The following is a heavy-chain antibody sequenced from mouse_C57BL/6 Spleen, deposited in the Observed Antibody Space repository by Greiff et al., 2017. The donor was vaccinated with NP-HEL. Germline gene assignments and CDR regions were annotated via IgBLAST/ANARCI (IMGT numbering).Heavy chain of an antibody. CDR1: GYTFTSYW. D-gene: IGHD2-12*01. V-gene: IGHV1-55*01. CDR2: IYPGSGST. CDR3: AREGYDEAWFAY. J-gene: IGHJ3*01. Sequence: QVQLQQSGAELVKPGASVKMSCKASGYTFTSYWITWVKQRPGQGLEWIGDIYPGSGSTNYNEKFKSKATLTVDTSSSTAYMQLSSLTSEDSAVYYCAREGYDEAWFAYWGQGTLVTVSA.